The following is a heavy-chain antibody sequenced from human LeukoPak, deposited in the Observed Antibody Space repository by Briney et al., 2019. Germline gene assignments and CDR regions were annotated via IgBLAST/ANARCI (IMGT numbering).Heavy chain of an antibody. CDR3: AKSGWLDD. V-gene: IGHV3-23*01. J-gene: IGHJ4*02. CDR2: ITGRSDKT. Sequence: GGSLRLSCAASGFNFNKYDMTWARQAPGKGLEWVSTITGRSDKTYYTDSVKGRFVTSRDNSKDTLYLQMNSLRAEDTALYYCAKSGWLDDLGQGALVTVSS. D-gene: IGHD6-19*01. CDR1: GFNFNKYD.